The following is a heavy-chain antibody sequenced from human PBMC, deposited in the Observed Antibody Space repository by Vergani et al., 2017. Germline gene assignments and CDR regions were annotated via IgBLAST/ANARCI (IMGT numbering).Heavy chain of an antibody. Sequence: QLQLQESGPGLVKPSETLSLTCTVSGGSISSSSYYWGGIRQPPGRWLEWIGIIYYSGSTYYNPSFKGRVTISVDTSKNQFSLELSSVTAADTAVYYCARAIAVAGTGPWFDPWGQGTLVTVSS. CDR2: IYYSGST. CDR1: GGSISSSSYY. D-gene: IGHD6-19*01. J-gene: IGHJ5*02. CDR3: ARAIAVAGTGPWFDP. V-gene: IGHV4-39*07.